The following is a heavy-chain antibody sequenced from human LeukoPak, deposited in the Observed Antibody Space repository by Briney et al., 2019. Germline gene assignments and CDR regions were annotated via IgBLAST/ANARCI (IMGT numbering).Heavy chain of an antibody. Sequence: SETLSLTCTLSGGSITSNYWSWIRQPPGKGLEGIGEISHSGSTNYNPSLKSRVTISVDTSKNQFSLKLSSVTAADTAVYYCARGIVVVPAAMGRYYYYGMDVWGQGTTVTVSS. J-gene: IGHJ6*02. CDR3: ARGIVVVPAAMGRYYYYGMDV. V-gene: IGHV4-34*01. CDR2: ISHSGST. D-gene: IGHD2-2*01. CDR1: GGSITSNY.